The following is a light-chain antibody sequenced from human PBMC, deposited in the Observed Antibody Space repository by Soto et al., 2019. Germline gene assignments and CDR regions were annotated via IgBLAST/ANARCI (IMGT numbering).Light chain of an antibody. CDR1: QSVSSSY. J-gene: IGKJ1*01. Sequence: EIVLTQSPGTLSLSPGERATLSCRASQSVSSSYLAWYQQKTGQAPRLLIYGASSRATGIPDRFSGSGSGTDFTFTISRLEPEDFAVYYCQQYGSSSWTFGQGTKV. CDR3: QQYGSSSWT. CDR2: GAS. V-gene: IGKV3-20*01.